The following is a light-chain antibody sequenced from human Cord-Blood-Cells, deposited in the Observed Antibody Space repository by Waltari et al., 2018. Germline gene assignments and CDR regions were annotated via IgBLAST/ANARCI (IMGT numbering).Light chain of an antibody. J-gene: IGLJ1*01. CDR1: CSDVGGYNY. Sequence: QSALTPPASVSGSPGQSITISCTGTCSDVGGYNYVSWYQQHPGKAPKLMIYDVSNRPSGVSNRFSGSKSGNTASLTISGLQAEDEADYYCSSYTSSSTYVFGTGTKVTVL. CDR2: DVS. CDR3: SSYTSSSTYV. V-gene: IGLV2-14*01.